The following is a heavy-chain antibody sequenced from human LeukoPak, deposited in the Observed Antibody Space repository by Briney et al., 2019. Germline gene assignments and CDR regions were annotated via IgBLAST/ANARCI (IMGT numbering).Heavy chain of an antibody. CDR2: ISGSGGST. CDR3: AKDKYSSSGLIDY. J-gene: IGHJ4*02. V-gene: IGHV3-23*01. D-gene: IGHD6-6*01. CDR1: GFTFSSYA. Sequence: PGGSLGLSCAASGFTFSSYAMSWVRQAPGKGLEWVSAISGSGGSTYYADSVKGRFTISRDNSKNTLYLQMNSLRAEDTAVYYCAKDKYSSSGLIDYWGQGTLVTVSS.